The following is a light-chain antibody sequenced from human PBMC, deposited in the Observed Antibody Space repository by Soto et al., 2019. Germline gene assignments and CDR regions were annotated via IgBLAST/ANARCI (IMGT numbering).Light chain of an antibody. CDR2: HAS. J-gene: IGKJ1*01. CDR1: QGVSSW. CDR3: QQLSGYPWT. Sequence: QMTQSPSTLSASVGDRVTITCRASQGVSSWLAWYQQKPGKAPKLLIYHASSLQSGVPSRFSGRGSGTDFTLTISRLQPEDFATYSCQQLSGYPWTFGQGTKVDI. V-gene: IGKV1-5*01.